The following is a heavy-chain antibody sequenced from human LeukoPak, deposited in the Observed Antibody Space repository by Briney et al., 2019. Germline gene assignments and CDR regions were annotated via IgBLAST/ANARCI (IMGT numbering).Heavy chain of an antibody. CDR2: INSDGSTT. V-gene: IGHV3-74*01. J-gene: IGHJ4*02. Sequence: GGSLRLSCAAFGFTLSTYNTHWVRQAPGKGLVWVSHINSDGSTTIYADSVKGRFTISRDNAKNTLYLQMNSLRDEDTAVYYCIRGSRSGSGSYTLGYWGQGTLVTVSS. CDR1: GFTLSTYN. CDR3: IRGSRSGSGSYTLGY. D-gene: IGHD3-10*01.